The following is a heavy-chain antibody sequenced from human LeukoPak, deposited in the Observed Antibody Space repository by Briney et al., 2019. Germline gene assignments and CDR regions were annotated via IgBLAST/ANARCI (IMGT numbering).Heavy chain of an antibody. V-gene: IGHV3-23*01. CDR1: GFTFSSYA. CDR2: ISGSGGST. Sequence: PGGSLRLSCAASGFTFSSYAMSWVRQAPGKGLEWVSAISGSGGSTYYADSVKGRFTISRDNSKNTLYLQMNSLRAEDTAVYYCAKDERSCSRILDAFDIWGQGTMVTVSS. CDR3: AKDERSCSRILDAFDI. J-gene: IGHJ3*02. D-gene: IGHD2-15*01.